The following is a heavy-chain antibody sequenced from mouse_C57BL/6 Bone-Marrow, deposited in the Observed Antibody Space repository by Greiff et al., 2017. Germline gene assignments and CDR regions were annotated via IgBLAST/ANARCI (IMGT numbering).Heavy chain of an antibody. J-gene: IGHJ3*01. D-gene: IGHD2-1*01. CDR3: ARVIYYGNYVPY. Sequence: VQLQQSGAELARPGASVKLSCKASGYTFTSYGISWVKQRTGQGLEWIGEIYPRSGNTYYNEKFKGKATLTADKSSSTAYMELRSLTSEDSAVYFCARVIYYGNYVPYWGQGTLVTVSA. V-gene: IGHV1-81*01. CDR1: GYTFTSYG. CDR2: IYPRSGNT.